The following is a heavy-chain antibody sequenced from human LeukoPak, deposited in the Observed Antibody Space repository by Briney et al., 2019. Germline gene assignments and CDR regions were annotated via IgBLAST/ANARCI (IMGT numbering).Heavy chain of an antibody. CDR3: AKEFHNWNYYGFYFDY. J-gene: IGHJ4*02. CDR2: ISGSGGST. V-gene: IGHV3-23*01. Sequence: GGSLRLSCAASGFTFSSYAMSWIRQAPGKGLEWVSAISGSGGSTYYAYSMKGRFTISRDNSESTLYLQMNSLRAADTAVYYCAKEFHNWNYYGFYFDYWGQGTLVTVTS. D-gene: IGHD1-7*01. CDR1: GFTFSSYA.